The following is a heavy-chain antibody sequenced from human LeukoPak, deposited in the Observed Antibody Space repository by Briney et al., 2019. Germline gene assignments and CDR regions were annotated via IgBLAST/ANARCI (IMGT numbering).Heavy chain of an antibody. CDR1: GFTFDDYA. Sequence: PGGSLRLSCAASGFTFDDYAMYWVRQAPGKGLEWVSLISGDGGSTYYADSVKGRFTISRDNSKKSLYLQMNSLRTEDTAFYYCAKDSYSSGSYLDYWGQGTLVTVSS. CDR3: AKDSYSSGSYLDY. V-gene: IGHV3-43*02. CDR2: ISGDGGST. J-gene: IGHJ4*02. D-gene: IGHD3-10*01.